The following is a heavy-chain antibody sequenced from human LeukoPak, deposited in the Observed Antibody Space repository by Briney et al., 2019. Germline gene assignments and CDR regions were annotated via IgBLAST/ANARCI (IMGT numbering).Heavy chain of an antibody. CDR2: INAGNGNT. CDR3: ARPFRGVTGYDAFDL. J-gene: IGHJ3*01. D-gene: IGHD3-10*01. V-gene: IGHV1-3*01. CDR1: GYTFASSV. Sequence: ASVKVSCKASGYTFASSVMHWVRQAPGQRLEWMGWINAGNGNTKYSQRFQGGVTITRDTSATTAYMDLSSLRSEDTAVYYCARPFRGVTGYDAFDLWGQGTIIIVS.